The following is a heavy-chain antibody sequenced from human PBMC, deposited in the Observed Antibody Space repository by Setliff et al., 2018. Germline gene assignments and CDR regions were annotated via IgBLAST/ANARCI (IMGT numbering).Heavy chain of an antibody. J-gene: IGHJ4*02. Sequence: SETLSLTCTASGGSISSYYWSWSRQPPGKRLEWIGYTYYSGSTNYNPSLESRVTISVDTSKNQFSLRLNSATAADTAVYYCARLRGAFDYWGQGTLVTVSS. CDR3: ARLRGAFDY. V-gene: IGHV4-59*01. CDR2: TYYSGST. CDR1: GGSISSYY. D-gene: IGHD3-16*01.